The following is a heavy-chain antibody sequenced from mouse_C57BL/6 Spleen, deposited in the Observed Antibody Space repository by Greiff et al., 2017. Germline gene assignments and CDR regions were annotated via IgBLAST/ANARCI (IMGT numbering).Heavy chain of an antibody. V-gene: IGHV1-64*01. Sequence: QVQLQQPGAELVKPGASVKLSCKASGYTFTSYWMHWVKQRPGQGLEWIGMIHPISGSTNYNEKFKSKATLTVDKSSSTAYMQLSSLTSEDSAVYYCARALYYYGSSEGYFDYWGQGTTLTVSS. J-gene: IGHJ2*01. CDR3: ARALYYYGSSEGYFDY. CDR1: GYTFTSYW. D-gene: IGHD1-1*01. CDR2: IHPISGST.